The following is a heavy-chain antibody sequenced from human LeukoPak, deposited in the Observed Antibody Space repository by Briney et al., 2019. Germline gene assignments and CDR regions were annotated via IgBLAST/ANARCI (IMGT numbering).Heavy chain of an antibody. CDR3: ARDWELRYSQGGLDY. CDR1: GYSFIVYY. CDR2: INPRSGDT. D-gene: IGHD3-9*01. J-gene: IGHJ4*02. Sequence: VASVKVSCKASGYSFIVYYIHWVRQAPGQGLEWMGWINPRSGDTNYAQQFQGRLTMTRDTSLNTAYMELSRLTSDDTAVYFCARDWELRYSQGGLDYWGQGTLVTVSS. V-gene: IGHV1-2*02.